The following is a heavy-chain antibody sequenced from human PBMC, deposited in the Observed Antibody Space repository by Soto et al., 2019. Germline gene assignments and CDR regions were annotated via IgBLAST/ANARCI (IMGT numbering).Heavy chain of an antibody. CDR3: ARQFDQLLWIGFDY. D-gene: IGHD2-2*01. V-gene: IGHV3-30-3*01. CDR2: ISYDGSNK. Sequence: GGSLRLSCAASGFTFSSYAMHWVRQAPGKGLEWVAVISYDGSNKYYADSVKGRFTISRDNSKNTLYLQMNSLRAEDTAVYYCARQFDQLLWIGFDYWGQGTLVTVSS. J-gene: IGHJ4*02. CDR1: GFTFSSYA.